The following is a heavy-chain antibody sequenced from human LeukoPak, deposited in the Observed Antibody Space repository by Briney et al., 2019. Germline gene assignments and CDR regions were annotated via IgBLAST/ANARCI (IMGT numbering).Heavy chain of an antibody. CDR1: GRSISSGYY. D-gene: IGHD5-12*01. V-gene: IGHV4-38-2*02. CDR3: ARVSGYDWESFYDY. CDR2: SDHSGTT. Sequence: SETLSLTCSVSGRSISSGYYWGWIRQAPGKGLEWIGNSDHSGTTYYNPSLKSRVTISVDTSKNQFSLKLNSVTAADTAVYYCARVSGYDWESFYDYWGQGTLVTVSS. J-gene: IGHJ4*02.